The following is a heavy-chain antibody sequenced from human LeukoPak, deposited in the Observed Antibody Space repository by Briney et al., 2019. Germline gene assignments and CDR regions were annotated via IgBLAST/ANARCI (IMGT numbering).Heavy chain of an antibody. CDR2: IIPILGIA. J-gene: IGHJ4*02. CDR3: ATNYYGSGSYRDRSDY. CDR1: GGTFSSYA. D-gene: IGHD3-10*01. Sequence: SVKVSCKASGGTFSSYAISWVRQAPGQGLEWMGRIIPILGIADYAQKFQGRVTITADKSTSTAYMELSSLRSEDTAVYYCATNYYGSGSYRDRSDYWGQGTLVTVSS. V-gene: IGHV1-69*04.